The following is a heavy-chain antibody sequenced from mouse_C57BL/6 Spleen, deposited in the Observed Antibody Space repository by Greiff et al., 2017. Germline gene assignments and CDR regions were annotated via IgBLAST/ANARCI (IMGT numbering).Heavy chain of an antibody. CDR1: GYTFTSYW. D-gene: IGHD2-3*01. J-gene: IGHJ2*01. Sequence: QVQLQQPGAELVRPGTSVKLSCKASGYTFTSYWMHWVKQRPGQGLEWIGVIDPSDSYTNYNQKFKGKATLTVDTSSSTAYMQLSSLTSEDSAVYYCARSGAYDGYYDYWGQGTTLTVSS. V-gene: IGHV1-59*01. CDR3: ARSGAYDGYYDY. CDR2: IDPSDSYT.